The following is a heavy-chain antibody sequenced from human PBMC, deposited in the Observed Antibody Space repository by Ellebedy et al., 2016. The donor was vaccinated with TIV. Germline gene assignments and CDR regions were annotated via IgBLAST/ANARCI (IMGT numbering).Heavy chain of an antibody. CDR3: ARVILTGPADIDAFDI. J-gene: IGHJ3*02. CDR2: ISRNSGTR. V-gene: IGHV3-48*04. D-gene: IGHD3-9*01. CDR1: GFTFSTYS. Sequence: GESLKISCAASGFTFSTYSMNWVRQAPGKGLEWVSYISRNSGTRYYADSVRGRFTASRDNAHYSLYLQMNSLRADDTAVYYCARVILTGPADIDAFDIWGQGTLVTVSS.